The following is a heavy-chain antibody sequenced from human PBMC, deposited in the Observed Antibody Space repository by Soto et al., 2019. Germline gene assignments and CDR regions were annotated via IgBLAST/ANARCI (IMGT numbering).Heavy chain of an antibody. D-gene: IGHD1-7*01. J-gene: IGHJ4*02. CDR2: ISYDGSNK. Sequence: GGSLRLSCAASGFTFSSYGMHWVRQAPGKGLEWVAVISYDGSNKYYADSVKGRFTISRDNSKNTLYLQMNSLRAEDTAVYYCAKLTVTGTTPWDYWGQGTLVTVSS. V-gene: IGHV3-30*18. CDR1: GFTFSSYG. CDR3: AKLTVTGTTPWDY.